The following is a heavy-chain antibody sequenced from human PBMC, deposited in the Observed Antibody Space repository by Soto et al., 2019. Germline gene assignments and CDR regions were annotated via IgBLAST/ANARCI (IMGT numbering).Heavy chain of an antibody. Sequence: ASVKVSCKASGYTFTGYYMHWVRQAPGQGLEWMGWINPNSGGTNYAQKFQGWVTMTRDTSISTAYMELSRLRSDDTAVYYCAREGPYDILTMSYWGQGTLVTVSS. V-gene: IGHV1-2*04. CDR2: INPNSGGT. CDR1: GYTFTGYY. CDR3: AREGPYDILTMSY. D-gene: IGHD3-9*01. J-gene: IGHJ4*02.